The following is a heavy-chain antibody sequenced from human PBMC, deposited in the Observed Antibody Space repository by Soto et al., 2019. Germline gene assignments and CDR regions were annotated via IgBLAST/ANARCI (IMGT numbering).Heavy chain of an antibody. CDR1: GFTFSSYG. D-gene: IGHD3-9*01. V-gene: IGHV3-30*18. J-gene: IGHJ6*02. Sequence: GGSLRLSCAASGFTFSSYGMHWVRQAPGKGLEWVAVISYDGSNKYYADSVKGRFTISRDNSKNTLYLQMNSLRAEDTAVYYCAKDNVRYFDWFNYYYYYGMDVWGQGTTVTVSS. CDR3: AKDNVRYFDWFNYYYYYGMDV. CDR2: ISYDGSNK.